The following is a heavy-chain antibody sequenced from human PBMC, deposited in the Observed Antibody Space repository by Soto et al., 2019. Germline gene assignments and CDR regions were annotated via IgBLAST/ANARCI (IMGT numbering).Heavy chain of an antibody. CDR3: ARGRYGDY. CDR1: GYAFTTYG. J-gene: IGHJ4*02. CDR2: ISAHNGNT. V-gene: IGHV1-18*01. D-gene: IGHD1-1*01. Sequence: QVHLVQSGAEVKKPGASVKVSCKGSGYAFTTYGITWVRQAPGQGLACMGGISAHNGNTNYEQKPQGKVTVTIDTSTSKAYMELRSLRSDDTAVYYCARGRYGDYWGQGALVTVSS.